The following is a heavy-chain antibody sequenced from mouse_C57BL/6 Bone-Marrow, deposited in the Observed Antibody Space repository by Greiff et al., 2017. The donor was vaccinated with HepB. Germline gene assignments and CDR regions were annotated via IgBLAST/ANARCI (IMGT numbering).Heavy chain of an antibody. J-gene: IGHJ3*01. CDR3: ARNGRISYGSSPGWFAY. CDR1: GFSLTSYA. V-gene: IGHV2-9-1*01. Sequence: VNVVESGPGLVAPSQSLSITCTVSGFSLTSYAISWVRQPPGKGLEWLGVIWTGGGTNYNSALNSRLSISKDNSKSQVFLKMNSLQTDDTARYYCARNGRISYGSSPGWFAYWGQGTLVTVSA. CDR2: IWTGGGT. D-gene: IGHD1-1*01.